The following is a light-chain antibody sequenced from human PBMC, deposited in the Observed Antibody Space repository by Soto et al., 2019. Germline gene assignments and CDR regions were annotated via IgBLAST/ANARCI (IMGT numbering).Light chain of an antibody. Sequence: EIVLTQSPGTLSLSPGERASLSCRASESVSSSYLAWYQQKPGQAPRLLIYSASSRATGIPYRFSGSGSVTDFTLTIGSLEPEDFAVYYCQQYGSSPLTFGQGTKVELK. CDR1: ESVSSSY. V-gene: IGKV3-20*01. CDR2: SAS. J-gene: IGKJ1*01. CDR3: QQYGSSPLT.